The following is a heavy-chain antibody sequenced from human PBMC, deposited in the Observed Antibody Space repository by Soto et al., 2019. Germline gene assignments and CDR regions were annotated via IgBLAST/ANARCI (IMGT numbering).Heavy chain of an antibody. D-gene: IGHD2-15*01. CDR2: ISSSSSTI. J-gene: IGHJ6*02. CDR3: ARELWVVAATLDHYYGMEV. CDR1: VFTFSSYS. Sequence: LRLSCAASVFTFSSYSMNWVRQAPGNGLEWVSYISSSSSTIYYEDSVKGRFTISRDNAKNSLYLQMNSLRDEDTAVYYCARELWVVAATLDHYYGMEVWGQGPPV. V-gene: IGHV3-48*02.